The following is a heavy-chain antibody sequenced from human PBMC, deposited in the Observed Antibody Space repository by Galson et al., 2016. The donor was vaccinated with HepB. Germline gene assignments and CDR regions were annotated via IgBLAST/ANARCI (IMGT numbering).Heavy chain of an antibody. D-gene: IGHD4-17*01. Sequence: SETLSLTCTVSGGSISSDYWSWIRQPPGKGLEWIGYIYNSGSTNYNPTLKSRVTMSIDTSTNQFSLKLTSVTAADTAAYYCATSRKDPTTATGWFGPWGQGTMVTVSS. CDR1: GGSISSDY. J-gene: IGHJ5*02. V-gene: IGHV4-59*01. CDR3: ATSRKDPTTATGWFGP. CDR2: IYNSGST.